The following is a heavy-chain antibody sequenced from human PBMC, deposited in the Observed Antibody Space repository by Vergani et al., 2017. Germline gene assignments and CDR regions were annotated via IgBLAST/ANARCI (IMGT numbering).Heavy chain of an antibody. CDR1: GDSVISTDYH. CDR2: MDYSGST. V-gene: IGHV4-39*01. CDR3: ASKRGACRAAYCHSYDF. D-gene: IGHD2-15*01. J-gene: IGHJ4*02. Sequence: QVQLQESGPGLVKPSETLSLTCTVSGDSVISTDYHWGWIRHPPGKGLEWIGRMDYSGSTSYNPSLESRISISFETPKNQFSLRLTSVTAADTAVYYCASKRGACRAAYCHSYDFWGPGTLVGVSS.